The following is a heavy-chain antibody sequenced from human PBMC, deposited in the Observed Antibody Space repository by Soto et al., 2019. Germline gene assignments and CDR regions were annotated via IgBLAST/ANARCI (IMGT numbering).Heavy chain of an antibody. D-gene: IGHD3-22*01. J-gene: IGHJ3*02. CDR2: ISWNSGSI. CDR1: GFTFDDYA. CDR3: ARDSNYYDSSGYYPGAFDI. V-gene: IGHV3-9*01. Sequence: GGSLRLSCAASGFTFDDYAMHWVRQAPGKGLEWVSGISWNSGSIGYADSVKGRFTISRDNAKNSLYLQMNSLRAEDTAVYYCARDSNYYDSSGYYPGAFDIWG.